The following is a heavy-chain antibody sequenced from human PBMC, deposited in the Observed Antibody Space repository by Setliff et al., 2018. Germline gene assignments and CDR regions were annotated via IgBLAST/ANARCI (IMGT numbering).Heavy chain of an antibody. J-gene: IGHJ5*01. V-gene: IGHV4-39*01. CDR3: ASRRTGPGGWFDY. CDR1: DVSISSSSFY. Sequence: SETLSLTCTVSDVSISSSSFYWAWIRQPPGKGLEWIGSIYYSGSTYYNPSLTSRVTISVDTSNNQFSLKLTSVTAADTAIYYCASRRTGPGGWFDYWGQGTLVTVSS. D-gene: IGHD1-26*01. CDR2: IYYSGST.